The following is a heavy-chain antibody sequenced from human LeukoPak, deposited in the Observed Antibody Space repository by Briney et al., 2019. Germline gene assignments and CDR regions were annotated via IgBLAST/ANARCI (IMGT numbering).Heavy chain of an antibody. D-gene: IGHD3-10*01. CDR2: ISYDGSNK. CDR1: GFTFSSYA. V-gene: IGHV3-30-3*01. J-gene: IGHJ5*02. CDR3: ARDLNGSGSYYENWFDP. Sequence: GRSLRLSCAASGFTFSSYAMHWVRQAPGKGLEWVAVISYDGSNKYYADSVKGRFTISRDNSKNTLYLQMNSLRAEDTAVYYCARDLNGSGSYYENWFDPWGRGTLVTVSS.